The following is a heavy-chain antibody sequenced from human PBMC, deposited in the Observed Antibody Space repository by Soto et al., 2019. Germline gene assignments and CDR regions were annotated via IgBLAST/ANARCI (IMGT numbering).Heavy chain of an antibody. V-gene: IGHV1-3*01. CDR2: INAGTGNT. CDR1: GYTFTNYV. Sequence: ASVKVSCKTIGYTFTNYVIHWVRPPPGQGLEWMGWINAGTGNTKYSQKLQDRLTISRDTSAATAYLDLSRLASEDTAFYYCARGKASWYWDFWGHGTLVTVSS. D-gene: IGHD2-8*02. J-gene: IGHJ4*01. CDR3: ARGKASWYWDF.